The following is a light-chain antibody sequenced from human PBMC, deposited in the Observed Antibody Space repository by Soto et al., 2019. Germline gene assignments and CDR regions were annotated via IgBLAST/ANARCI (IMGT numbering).Light chain of an antibody. CDR3: QQSYSTPPT. CDR2: AAS. Sequence: DIQMTQSPSSLSASXGDRVTITCRASQSISSYLNWYQQKPGKAPKLLIYAASSLQSGVPSRFSGSGSGTDFTLTISSLQPEDFATYYCQQSYSTPPTFCGGTKVDIK. CDR1: QSISSY. J-gene: IGKJ4*01. V-gene: IGKV1-39*01.